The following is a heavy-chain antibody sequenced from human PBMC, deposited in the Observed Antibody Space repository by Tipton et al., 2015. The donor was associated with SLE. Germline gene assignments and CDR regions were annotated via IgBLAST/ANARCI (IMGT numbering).Heavy chain of an antibody. D-gene: IGHD3-9*01. Sequence: TLSLTCIVSGDSINRGDYYWTWIRQPAGKPLEWIGYIYFSGSTYYNPSLKSRVTISVDTSKNQFSLKLSSVTAADTAVYYCAREYFDISTGYPFDYWGQGTLVTVSS. CDR2: IYFSGST. CDR1: GDSINRGDYY. V-gene: IGHV4-31*03. J-gene: IGHJ4*02. CDR3: AREYFDISTGYPFDY.